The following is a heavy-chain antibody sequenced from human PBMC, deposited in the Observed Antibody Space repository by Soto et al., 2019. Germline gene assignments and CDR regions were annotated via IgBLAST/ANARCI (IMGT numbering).Heavy chain of an antibody. CDR2: IYPYDSNT. D-gene: IGHD2-8*01. CDR3: TRDLDYNGNTEFFNI. V-gene: IGHV5-51*01. Sequence: GESLKISCKDSGYSFTSYWIAWVRQTPGKGLEWMGIIYPYDSNTRYSPSFQGQVTISADKSVSTAYLQWSSLKASDTAMYFCTRDLDYNGNTEFFNIWGQGAMVTASS. CDR1: GYSFTSYW. J-gene: IGHJ3*02.